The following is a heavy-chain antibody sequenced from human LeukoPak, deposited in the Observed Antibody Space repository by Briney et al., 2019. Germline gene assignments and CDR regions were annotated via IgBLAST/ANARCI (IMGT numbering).Heavy chain of an antibody. CDR3: ARTSYPSRDAYTPFDY. D-gene: IGHD5-24*01. Sequence: SETLSLTCTVSGGSISSYYWNWIRQPPGKGLEWIGYIYYNGSTNHNPSLKSRVTISVDTSKNQLSLKLSSVTAADTAVYYCARTSYPSRDAYTPFDYWGQGTLVTVSS. J-gene: IGHJ4*02. CDR2: IYYNGST. V-gene: IGHV4-59*08. CDR1: GGSISSYY.